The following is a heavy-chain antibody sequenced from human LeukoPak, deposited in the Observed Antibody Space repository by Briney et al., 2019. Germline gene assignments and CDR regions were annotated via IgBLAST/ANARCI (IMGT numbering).Heavy chain of an antibody. J-gene: IGHJ4*02. CDR1: GLTFSSYP. Sequence: PGGSLRLSCAASGLTFSSYPMTWVRQAPGKGLEWVSAISGGGGGTHYADSVKGRFTISRDNSKNTLYLQMNSLRAEDTAVYFCAKGAYFSGSYGFAFDYWGQGTLVTVSS. D-gene: IGHD3-10*01. CDR3: AKGAYFSGSYGFAFDY. CDR2: ISGGGGGT. V-gene: IGHV3-23*01.